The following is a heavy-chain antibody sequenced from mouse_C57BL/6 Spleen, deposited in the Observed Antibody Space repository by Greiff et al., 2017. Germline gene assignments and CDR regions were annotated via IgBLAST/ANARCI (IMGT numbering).Heavy chain of an antibody. D-gene: IGHD2-4*01. CDR2: IYPGSGNT. Sequence: QVQLQQSGAELVRPGASVKLSCKASGYTFTDYYINWVKQRPGQGLEWIARIYPGSGNTYYNEKFKGKATLTAEKSSSTAYMQLSSLTSEDSAVXFCARTDYDEAWFAYWGQGTLVTVSA. CDR1: GYTFTDYY. CDR3: ARTDYDEAWFAY. J-gene: IGHJ3*01. V-gene: IGHV1-76*01.